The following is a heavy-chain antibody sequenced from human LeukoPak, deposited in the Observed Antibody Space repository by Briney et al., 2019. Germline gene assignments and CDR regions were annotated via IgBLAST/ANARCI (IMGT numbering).Heavy chain of an antibody. D-gene: IGHD3-22*01. CDR2: IYSSGST. CDR3: ARVEYYDSSGSLDY. V-gene: IGHV3-66*01. CDR1: GFTVSSNN. Sequence: PGGSLRLSCAASGFTVSSNNMSWVRQAPGKGLEWVSDIYSSGSTYYAASVKGRFTISRDNSKNTLYLQMNRLRVADTAVYYCARVEYYDSSGSLDYWGQGTLVTVSS. J-gene: IGHJ4*02.